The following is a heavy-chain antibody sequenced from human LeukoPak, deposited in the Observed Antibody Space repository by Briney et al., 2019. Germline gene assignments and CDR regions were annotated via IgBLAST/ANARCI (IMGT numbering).Heavy chain of an antibody. CDR3: AKGGRVPYF. CDR1: GFTFSTYW. D-gene: IGHD3-10*01. CDR2: IKEDGSEK. J-gene: IGHJ4*02. V-gene: IGHV3-7*01. Sequence: GGSLRLSCAASGFTFSTYWMSWVRQAPGKGLEWVANIKEDGSEKNYVDSVKGRCTISRDNAKNSLFLQMNSLRVEDTAVYYCAKGGRVPYFWGQGTLVNVS.